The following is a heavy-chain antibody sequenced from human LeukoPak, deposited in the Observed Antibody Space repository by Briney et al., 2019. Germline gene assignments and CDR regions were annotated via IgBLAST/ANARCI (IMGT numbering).Heavy chain of an antibody. CDR1: GFTFSSYS. CDR2: ISSSSSSYI. Sequence: KTGGSLRLSCAASGFTFSSYSMNWVRQAPGKGLEWVSSISSSSSSYIYYADSVKGRFTISRDNAKNSLYLQMNSLRAEDTAVYYCAGYCSGGSCYPNLDYWGQGTLVTVSS. D-gene: IGHD2-15*01. CDR3: AGYCSGGSCYPNLDY. J-gene: IGHJ4*02. V-gene: IGHV3-21*01.